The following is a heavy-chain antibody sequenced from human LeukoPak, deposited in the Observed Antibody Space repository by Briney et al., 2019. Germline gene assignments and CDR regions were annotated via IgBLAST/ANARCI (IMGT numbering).Heavy chain of an antibody. D-gene: IGHD1-7*01. CDR2: IIPIFGTA. CDR1: GYTFTGYH. J-gene: IGHJ5*02. Sequence: GASVKVSCKASGYTFTGYHMHWVRQAPGQGLEWMGGIIPIFGTANYAQKFQGRVTITADESTSTAYMELSSLRSEDTAVYYCARGVVELRLRMNWFDPWGQGTLVTVSS. V-gene: IGHV1-69*13. CDR3: ARGVVELRLRMNWFDP.